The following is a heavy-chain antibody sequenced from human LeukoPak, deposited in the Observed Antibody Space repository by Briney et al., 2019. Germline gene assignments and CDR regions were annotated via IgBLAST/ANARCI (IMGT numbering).Heavy chain of an antibody. Sequence: SGTLSLTCTVSGGSISSYYWSWIRQPPGKGLEWIGYIYYSGSTNYNPSPKSRVTISVDTSKNQFSLKLSSVTAADTAVYYCARALDSSSWYDYWGQGTLVTVSS. J-gene: IGHJ4*02. D-gene: IGHD6-13*01. CDR2: IYYSGST. V-gene: IGHV4-59*01. CDR3: ARALDSSSWYDY. CDR1: GGSISSYY.